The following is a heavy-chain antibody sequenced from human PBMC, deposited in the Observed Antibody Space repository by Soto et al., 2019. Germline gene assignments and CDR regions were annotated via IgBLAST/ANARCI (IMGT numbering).Heavy chain of an antibody. CDR3: ARAPGFLEWLLRYYYYYMDV. J-gene: IGHJ6*03. CDR1: GDSVSSNSAA. CDR2: TYYRSKWYN. Sequence: QSQTLSLTCAISGDSVSSNSAAWNWIRQSPSRGLEWLGRTYYRSKWYNDYAVSVKSRITINPDTSKNQFSLQLNSVTPEDTAVYYCARAPGFLEWLLRYYYYYMDVWGKGTTVTVSS. D-gene: IGHD3-3*01. V-gene: IGHV6-1*01.